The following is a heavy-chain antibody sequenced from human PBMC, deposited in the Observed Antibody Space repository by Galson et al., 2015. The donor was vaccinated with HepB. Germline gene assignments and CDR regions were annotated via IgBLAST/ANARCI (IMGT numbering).Heavy chain of an antibody. CDR1: GFTFSRYG. CDR2: SSGSGGST. V-gene: IGHV3-23*01. J-gene: IGHJ3*02. D-gene: IGHD5-24*01. CDR3: AIAYEMDTLFLGYDAFDI. Sequence: SLRLSCAVSGFTFSRYGVSWVRQAPGKGLEWVSGSSGSGGSTYYADSVKGRFSISRDKSRNTLYLQMNSLRADDTAVYFCAIAYEMDTLFLGYDAFDIRGQGTMVTVSS.